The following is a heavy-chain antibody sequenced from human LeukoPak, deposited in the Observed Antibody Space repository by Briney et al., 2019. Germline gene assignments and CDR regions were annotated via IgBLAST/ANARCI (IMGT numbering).Heavy chain of an antibody. D-gene: IGHD1-20*01. CDR2: ISSSSSYI. Sequence: GGSLRLSCAASGFTFSSYSMNWVRQAPGKGLECVSSISSSSSYIYYADSVKGRFTISRDNAKNSLYLQMNSPRARDRAVYHCARGSITGTTRGWFDPWGQGTLVTVSS. CDR1: GFTFSSYS. V-gene: IGHV3-21*01. J-gene: IGHJ5*02. CDR3: ARGSITGTTRGWFDP.